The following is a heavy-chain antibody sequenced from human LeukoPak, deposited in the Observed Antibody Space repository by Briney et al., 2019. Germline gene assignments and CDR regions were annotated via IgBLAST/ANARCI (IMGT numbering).Heavy chain of an antibody. J-gene: IGHJ3*02. D-gene: IGHD2-21*02. CDR2: ISDDGTSK. CDR3: ATVGDLDAFGI. CDR1: GFTFSNHA. V-gene: IGHV3-30*09. Sequence: QPGGPLRLSCVTSGFTFSNHAMHWVRQAPGKGLEWVAVISDDGTSKYYTDSVKGRFAISRDNSKNTLYFQINSLRPEDTALYFCATVGDLDAFGIWGQGTLVTVSS.